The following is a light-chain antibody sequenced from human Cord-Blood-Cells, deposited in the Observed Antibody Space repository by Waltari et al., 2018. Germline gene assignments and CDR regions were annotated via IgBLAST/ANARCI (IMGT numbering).Light chain of an antibody. CDR3: QQYYSTPFT. J-gene: IGKJ3*01. V-gene: IGKV4-1*01. CDR2: WSS. CDR1: QSVLYSSNNKNY. Sequence: DIVMTTSPDSLAVSLGERATIHCKSSQSVLYSSNNKNYLAWYQQKPGQPPKLLIYWSSTRESGVPDRFSGSGSGTDFTLTISSLQAEDVAVYYCQQYYSTPFTFGPGTKVDIK.